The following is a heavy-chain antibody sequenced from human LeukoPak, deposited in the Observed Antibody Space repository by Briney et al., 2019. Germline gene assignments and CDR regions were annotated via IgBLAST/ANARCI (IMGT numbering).Heavy chain of an antibody. CDR1: GGSISSNNW. J-gene: IGHJ4*02. D-gene: IGHD6-6*01. CDR3: ARDVGARLSGF. Sequence: SETLSLTCAVSGGSISSNNWWSWVRQPPGKGLEWIGEIYHSGNANYNPSLKTRVAMSVDKSKNQFSLILSSVTAADTAVYYCARDVGARLSGFWGQGTLVTVSS. CDR2: IYHSGNA. V-gene: IGHV4-4*02.